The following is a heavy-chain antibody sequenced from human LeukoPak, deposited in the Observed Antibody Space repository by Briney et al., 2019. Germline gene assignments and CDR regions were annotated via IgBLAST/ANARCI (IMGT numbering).Heavy chain of an antibody. CDR3: ARRRPREVELGWLVSDWFDP. J-gene: IGHJ5*02. Sequence: ASVKVSCKASGYTFTSYGISWVRQAPGQGLEWMGWISAYNGNTNYAQKLQGRVTMTTDTSTSTAYMELRSLRSDDTAVYYCARRRPREVELGWLVSDWFDPRGQGTLVTVSS. CDR1: GYTFTSYG. D-gene: IGHD6-19*01. CDR2: ISAYNGNT. V-gene: IGHV1-18*01.